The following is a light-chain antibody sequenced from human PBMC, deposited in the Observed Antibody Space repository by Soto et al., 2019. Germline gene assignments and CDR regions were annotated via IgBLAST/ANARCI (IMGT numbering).Light chain of an antibody. CDR3: HQYGTAPLT. V-gene: IGKV3-20*01. CDR1: QSVAANY. Sequence: EVVLTQSPGTPSLSPGERATLSCRASQSVAANYLAWYQQKRGQAPRLLIYGASSRATGIPDRFSGSGSGTDFTLTISRLEPEDFSVYHCHQYGTAPLTFGPGTKVDIK. CDR2: GAS. J-gene: IGKJ3*01.